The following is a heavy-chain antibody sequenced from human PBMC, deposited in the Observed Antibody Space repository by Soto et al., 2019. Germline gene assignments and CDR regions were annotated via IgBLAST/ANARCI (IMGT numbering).Heavy chain of an antibody. Sequence: PSETLSLTCAVYGGSSSGYYWSWIRQPPGKGLEWIGEINHSGSTNYNPSLKSRVTISVDTSKNQFSLKLSSVTAADTAVYYCERQSSGWYYYYGMDVWGQGTTVTVSS. V-gene: IGHV4-34*01. J-gene: IGHJ6*02. CDR3: ERQSSGWYYYYGMDV. CDR1: GGSSSGYY. D-gene: IGHD6-19*01. CDR2: INHSGST.